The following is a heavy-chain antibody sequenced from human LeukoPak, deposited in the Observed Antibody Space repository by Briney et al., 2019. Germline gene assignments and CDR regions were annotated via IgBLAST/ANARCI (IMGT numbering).Heavy chain of an antibody. J-gene: IGHJ4*02. CDR2: ISSGVSTI. CDR1: GFTFSSYS. D-gene: IGHD4-17*01. CDR3: ARIYGDFTAYYFDY. Sequence: GGSLRLSCAASGFTFSSYSMNWVRQAPGRGLEWVSYISSGVSTIYYADSVKGRFTISRDNAKKSLYLQMHSLRAEDTAVYYCARIYGDFTAYYFDYWGQGTLVTVSS. V-gene: IGHV3-48*04.